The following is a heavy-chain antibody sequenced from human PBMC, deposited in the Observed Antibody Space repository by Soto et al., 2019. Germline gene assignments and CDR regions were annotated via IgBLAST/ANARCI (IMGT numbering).Heavy chain of an antibody. CDR1: GFTFSSYA. CDR3: AKRSSSSTFDY. Sequence: VQLLESGGGLVQPGESLRLSCAASGFTFSSYAMSWVRQAPGKGLEWVSVISGSDDSTYYADSVKGRFTISRDNSKNTLYLQMNSLRAEDTAVYYCAKRSSSSTFDYWCQGTLVTVSS. J-gene: IGHJ4*02. D-gene: IGHD6-6*01. CDR2: ISGSDDST. V-gene: IGHV3-23*01.